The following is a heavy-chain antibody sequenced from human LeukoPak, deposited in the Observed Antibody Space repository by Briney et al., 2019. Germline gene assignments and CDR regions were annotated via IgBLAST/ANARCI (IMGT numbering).Heavy chain of an antibody. Sequence: GASVKVSCKASGYTFTSYDINWVRQATGQGLEWMGWMNPNSGNTGYAQKFQGRVTMTRNTSISTAYMELSSLRSEDTAVYYCVLEGHFWSGYYEYYFDYWGQGTLVTVSS. V-gene: IGHV1-8*01. J-gene: IGHJ4*02. CDR3: VLEGHFWSGYYEYYFDY. CDR2: MNPNSGNT. D-gene: IGHD3-3*02. CDR1: GYTFTSYD.